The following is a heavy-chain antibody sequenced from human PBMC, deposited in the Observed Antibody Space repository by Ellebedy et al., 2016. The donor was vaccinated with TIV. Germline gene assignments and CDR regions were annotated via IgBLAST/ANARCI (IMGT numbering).Heavy chain of an antibody. CDR1: GLSFRGSW. V-gene: IGHV3-74*01. J-gene: IGHJ3*01. Sequence: GGSLRLSXAASGLSFRGSWLHWVRQAPGKGLVWVSRINDDGSSTSYSDSVRGRFTISRDNAKNTLYLQMNSLRAEDTAVYYCARVLGGAAIGGDVFDFWGPGTMVTVSS. D-gene: IGHD3-10*01. CDR2: INDDGSST. CDR3: ARVLGGAAIGGDVFDF.